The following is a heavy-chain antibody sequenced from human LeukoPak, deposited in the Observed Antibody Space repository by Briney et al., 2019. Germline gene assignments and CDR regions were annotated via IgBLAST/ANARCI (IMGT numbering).Heavy chain of an antibody. CDR3: ARISRYGLDY. Sequence: HPGGSLRLSCAASGFTFSGYWMSWVRQAPGKGLEWLANIKSDGSEKYYVDSVKGRFTISRDNAENSLYLQMNSLRPEDTAVYYCARISRYGLDYWGQGTLVTVSS. D-gene: IGHD3-16*01. CDR1: GFTFSGYW. CDR2: IKSDGSEK. V-gene: IGHV3-7*04. J-gene: IGHJ4*02.